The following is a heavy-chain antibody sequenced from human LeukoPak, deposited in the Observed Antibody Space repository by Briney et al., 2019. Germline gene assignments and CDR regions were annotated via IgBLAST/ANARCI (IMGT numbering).Heavy chain of an antibody. CDR3: ARAVAGTGFDY. CDR1: GYTFTSCG. Sequence: ASVKVSCKASGYTFTSCGISWVRQAPGQGLEWMGWISAYNGNSNYAQKLQGRVTMTTDTSTSTAYMELRSLRSDDTAVYYCARAVAGTGFDYWGQGTLVTVSS. J-gene: IGHJ4*02. V-gene: IGHV1-18*01. CDR2: ISAYNGNS. D-gene: IGHD6-19*01.